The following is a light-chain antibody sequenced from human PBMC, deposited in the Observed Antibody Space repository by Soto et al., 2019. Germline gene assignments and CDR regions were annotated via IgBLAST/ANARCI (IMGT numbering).Light chain of an antibody. J-gene: IGKJ1*01. CDR3: QQYNTYSWT. Sequence: EISTTQSPSSLSASLGERVTITCRASQSISSWLDWYQQMPGKAPKLLIYDVSSLHSGVPSRFRGSGSGTEFTLTISSLQPDDFETYYCQQYNTYSWTFGQGTKVEIK. CDR2: DVS. V-gene: IGKV1-5*01. CDR1: QSISSW.